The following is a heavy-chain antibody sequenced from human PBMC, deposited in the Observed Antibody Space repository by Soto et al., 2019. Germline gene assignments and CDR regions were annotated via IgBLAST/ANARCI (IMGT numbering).Heavy chain of an antibody. CDR3: ARTQRPFGVVIIYYFDY. J-gene: IGHJ4*02. D-gene: IGHD3-3*01. V-gene: IGHV6-1*01. CDR1: GDSVSSNSAA. Sequence: SQTLSLTCAISGDSVSSNSAAWNWIRQSPSRGLEWLGRTYYRSKWYNDYAVSVKSLITINPDTSKNQFSLQLNSVTPEDTAVYYCARTQRPFGVVIIYYFDYWGQGTLVTVSS. CDR2: TYYRSKWYN.